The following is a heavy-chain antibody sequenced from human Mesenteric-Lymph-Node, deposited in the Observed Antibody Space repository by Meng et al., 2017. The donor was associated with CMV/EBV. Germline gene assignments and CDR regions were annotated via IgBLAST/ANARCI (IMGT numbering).Heavy chain of an antibody. Sequence: ASVKVSCKASAYTSTSYDINWVRQATGQGLEWMGWINPNSGGTNYAQKFQGRVTMTRDTSISTAYMDLSRLRSDDTAVYYCARDHMTLWWYWGQGTLVTVSS. D-gene: IGHD4/OR15-4a*01. CDR2: INPNSGGT. J-gene: IGHJ4*02. CDR3: ARDHMTLWWY. CDR1: AYTSTSYD. V-gene: IGHV1-2*02.